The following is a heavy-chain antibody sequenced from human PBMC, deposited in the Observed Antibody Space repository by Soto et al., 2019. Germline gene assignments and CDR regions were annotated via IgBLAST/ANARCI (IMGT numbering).Heavy chain of an antibody. CDR1: GFTFSSYS. Sequence: GGSLRLSCAASGFTFSSYSMNWVRQAPGKGLEWVSYISSSSSTIYYADSVKGRFTISRDNAKNSMYLQMTSLRAEVTAVYYCAGEAVLIVYAIVGYYYYYMDFWGQGTTVTVSS. J-gene: IGHJ6*03. CDR2: ISSSSSTI. CDR3: AGEAVLIVYAIVGYYYYYMDF. V-gene: IGHV3-48*01. D-gene: IGHD2-8*01.